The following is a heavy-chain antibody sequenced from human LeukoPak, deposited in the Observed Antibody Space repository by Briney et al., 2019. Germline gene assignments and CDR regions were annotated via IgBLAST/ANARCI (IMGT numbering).Heavy chain of an antibody. CDR3: AEGGFTMVRGATLRFDP. D-gene: IGHD3-10*01. V-gene: IGHV3-33*06. J-gene: IGHJ5*02. CDR1: GFTFSSYG. Sequence: PGGSLRLSCAASGFTFSSYGMHWVRQAPGKGLEWVAVIWYDGSNKYYADSVKGRFTISRDNSKNTLYLQMNSLRAEDTAVYYCAEGGFTMVRGATLRFDPWGQGTLVTVSS. CDR2: IWYDGSNK.